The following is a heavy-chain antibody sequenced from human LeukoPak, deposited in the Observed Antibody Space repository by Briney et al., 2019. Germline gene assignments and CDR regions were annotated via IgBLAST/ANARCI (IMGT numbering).Heavy chain of an antibody. V-gene: IGHV3-23*01. CDR1: RFTFSPYA. CDR2: ISGPGDTT. CDR3: AKDRGY. Sequence: GGSLRLSCAASRFTFSPYAMIWVRQAPGKGLEWVSAISGPGDTTFYADSVKGRFTISRDNSKNTLGLQMNSLRADDTAVYYCAKDRGYWGKGTLVTVSS. J-gene: IGHJ4*02.